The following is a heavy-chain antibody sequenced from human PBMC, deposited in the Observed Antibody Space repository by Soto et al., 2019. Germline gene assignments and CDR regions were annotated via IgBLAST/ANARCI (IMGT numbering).Heavy chain of an antibody. CDR3: AKARVRIVGANSFDY. CDR1: GFTFSNYG. D-gene: IGHD1-26*01. Sequence: GGSLRLSCVGSGFTFSNYGMHWVRQPPGKGLEWVALISDDGDKRYYADSARGRLIISRDNSKDTLYLQMNSLGPDDTAVYFCAKARVRIVGANSFDYWGQGTPVTVSS. J-gene: IGHJ4*02. CDR2: ISDDGDKR. V-gene: IGHV3-30*18.